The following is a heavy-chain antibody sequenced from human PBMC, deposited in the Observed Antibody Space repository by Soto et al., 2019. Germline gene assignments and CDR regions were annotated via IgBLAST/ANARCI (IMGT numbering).Heavy chain of an antibody. Sequence: GGSLRLSCAASGFTFSGSAMHWVRQASGKGLEWVGRIRSKANSYATAYAASVKGRFTISRDDSKNTAYLQMNSLKTEDTAVYYCTRHDGYSSGWYYFDYWGQGTLVTVSS. D-gene: IGHD6-19*01. CDR2: IRSKANSYAT. J-gene: IGHJ4*02. V-gene: IGHV3-73*01. CDR3: TRHDGYSSGWYYFDY. CDR1: GFTFSGSA.